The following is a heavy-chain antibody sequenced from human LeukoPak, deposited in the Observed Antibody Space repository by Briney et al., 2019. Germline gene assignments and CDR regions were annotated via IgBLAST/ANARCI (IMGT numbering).Heavy chain of an antibody. CDR2: ISAYNGNT. V-gene: IGHV1-18*01. CDR1: GYTFTSYA. Sequence: ASVKVSCKASGYTFTSYAMNWVRQAPGQGLEWMGWISAYNGNTNYAQKLQGRVTMTTDTSTSTAYMELRSLRSDDTAVYYCARDQPPGAFDIWGQGTMVTVSS. J-gene: IGHJ3*02. CDR3: ARDQPPGAFDI.